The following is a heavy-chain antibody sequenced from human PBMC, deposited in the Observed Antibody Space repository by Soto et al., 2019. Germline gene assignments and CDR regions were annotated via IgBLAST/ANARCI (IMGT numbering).Heavy chain of an antibody. CDR2: ISAYNGNT. CDR1: GYTFTSYG. CDR3: ARVLRPGIAAAGTWWFDP. V-gene: IGHV1-18*01. D-gene: IGHD6-13*01. J-gene: IGHJ5*02. Sequence: ASVKVSCKASGYTFTSYGISWVRQAPGQGLEWMGWISAYNGNTNYAQKLQGRVTMTTDTSTSTAYMELRSLRSDDTAVYYCARVLRPGIAAAGTWWFDPWGQGTLVTVSS.